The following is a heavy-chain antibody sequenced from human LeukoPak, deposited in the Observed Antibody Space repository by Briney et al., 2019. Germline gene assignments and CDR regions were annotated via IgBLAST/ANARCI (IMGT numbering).Heavy chain of an antibody. CDR3: AKDFGSWDYYYYGMDV. V-gene: IGHV3-23*01. J-gene: IGHJ6*02. D-gene: IGHD6-13*01. Sequence: SGGSLRLSCAASGFTFSSYAMSWVRQAPGKGLEWVSTISGSGATTYYADSVKGRFTISRDNSKNTLYLQMNSLRAEDTAVYYCAKDFGSWDYYYYGMDVWGQGTTVTVSS. CDR2: ISGSGATT. CDR1: GFTFSSYA.